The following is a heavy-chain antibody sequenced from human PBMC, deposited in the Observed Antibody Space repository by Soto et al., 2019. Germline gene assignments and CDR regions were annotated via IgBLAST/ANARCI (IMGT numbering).Heavy chain of an antibody. V-gene: IGHV1-69*02. CDR3: ASSYGSGYRAFDS. CDR1: GDTFNFYS. Sequence: QVQLVQSGAEVKKPWSSVRVSCKASGDTFNFYSINWVRQAPGLGLEWMGRINPILSMSNYAKRFQGRVTMTAQKSTTTAYMELSLLRSEDTAMYYWASSYGSGYRAFDSWGQGALVTVSS. D-gene: IGHD3-10*01. J-gene: IGHJ4*02. CDR2: INPILSMS.